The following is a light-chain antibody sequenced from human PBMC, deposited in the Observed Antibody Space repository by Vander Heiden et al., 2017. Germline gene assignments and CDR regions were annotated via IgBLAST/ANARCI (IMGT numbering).Light chain of an antibody. Sequence: DIQMTQFPSTLSASVGDRVTITCRASQSINTALAWYQQKPGKTPKLLIYKASHLESGVPSRFSGSGSGTDFTLTISSLQPHDFATYYCQHYNSYPLTFGQGTRLEIK. CDR1: QSINTA. CDR2: KAS. V-gene: IGKV1-5*03. J-gene: IGKJ5*01. CDR3: QHYNSYPLT.